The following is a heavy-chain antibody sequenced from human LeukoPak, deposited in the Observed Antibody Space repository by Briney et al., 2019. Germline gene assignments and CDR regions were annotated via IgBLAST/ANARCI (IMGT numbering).Heavy chain of an antibody. D-gene: IGHD2-2*01. J-gene: IGHJ5*02. CDR3: ARGRRVPAAMGNWFDP. CDR2: IKQDGSEK. V-gene: IGHV3-7*01. Sequence: GGSLRLSCAASGFTFSSYWMSWVRQAPGKGLEWVANIKQDGSEKYLVDSVKGRFTISRDNAKNSLYLQMNSLRGEDTAVYYCARGRRVPAAMGNWFDPWGQGTLVTVYS. CDR1: GFTFSSYW.